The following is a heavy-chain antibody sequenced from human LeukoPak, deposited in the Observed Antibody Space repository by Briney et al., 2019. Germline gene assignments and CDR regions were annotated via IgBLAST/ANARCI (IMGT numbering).Heavy chain of an antibody. J-gene: IGHJ5*02. Sequence: SETLSLTCTVSGGSISSGDDYWNWIRQPPGKRLEWIGYIYYGGTTNYNPSLKSRVTVSIDTSKNQLSLRLNSVTAADTAVYYCAKTSSYGDYARTWGQGILVTVSS. D-gene: IGHD4-17*01. V-gene: IGHV4-61*08. CDR1: GGSISSGDDY. CDR3: AKTSSYGDYART. CDR2: IYYGGTT.